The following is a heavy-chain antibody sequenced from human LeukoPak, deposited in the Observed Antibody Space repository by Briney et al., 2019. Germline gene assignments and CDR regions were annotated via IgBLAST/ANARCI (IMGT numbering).Heavy chain of an antibody. CDR3: AREYYDSSGRAWSP. D-gene: IGHD3-22*01. V-gene: IGHV1-2*02. J-gene: IGHJ5*02. Sequence: ASVEVSCKASGYTFTGYYMHWVRQAPGQGLEWMGWINPNSGGTNYAQKFQGRVTMTRDTSISTAYMELSRLRSDDTAVYYCAREYYDSSGRAWSPWGQGTLVTVSS. CDR1: GYTFTGYY. CDR2: INPNSGGT.